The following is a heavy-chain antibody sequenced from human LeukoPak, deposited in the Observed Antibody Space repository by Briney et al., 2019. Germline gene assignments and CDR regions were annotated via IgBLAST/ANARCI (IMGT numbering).Heavy chain of an antibody. CDR3: AKGGYYDSSGHPPRGV. V-gene: IGHV3-30-3*01. Sequence: GGSLRLSCAASGFTFRQFAMHWVRQAPGKGLEWVAVMSYDGGDKFYADSVKGRFTISRDNSNNTLFLRMNSLRAEDTALYYCAKGGYYDSSGHPPRGVWGQGTTVTVSS. CDR1: GFTFRQFA. D-gene: IGHD3-22*01. CDR2: MSYDGGDK. J-gene: IGHJ6*02.